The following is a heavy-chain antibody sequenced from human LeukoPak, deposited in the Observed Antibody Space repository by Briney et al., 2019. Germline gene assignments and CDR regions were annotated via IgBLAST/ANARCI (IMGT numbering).Heavy chain of an antibody. V-gene: IGHV3-66*01. Sequence: GGSLRLSCAASGFTVSSNYMSWVRQAPGKGLEWVSVIYSGGSTYYADSVKGRFTISRDNSKNTLYLQMNSLRAEDAAVYYCARGSRSGSYFDYWGQGTLVTVSS. CDR2: IYSGGST. J-gene: IGHJ4*02. CDR1: GFTVSSNY. D-gene: IGHD1-26*01. CDR3: ARGSRSGSYFDY.